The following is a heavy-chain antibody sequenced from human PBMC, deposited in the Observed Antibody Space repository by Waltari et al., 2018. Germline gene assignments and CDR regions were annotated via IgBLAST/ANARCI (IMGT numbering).Heavy chain of an antibody. D-gene: IGHD6-19*01. CDR3: AKSKQWLVPDWFDP. V-gene: IGHV3-23*04. CDR2: ISGSGGST. J-gene: IGHJ5*02. CDR1: GFTFSSYP. Sequence: EVQLVESGGGLVQPGGSLRLSCAASGFTFSSYPMSWVRLAPGKGLGWVAAISGSGGSTYDADSVKGRFTISRDNSKNTLYLQMNSLRAEDTAVYYCAKSKQWLVPDWFDPWGQGTLVTVSS.